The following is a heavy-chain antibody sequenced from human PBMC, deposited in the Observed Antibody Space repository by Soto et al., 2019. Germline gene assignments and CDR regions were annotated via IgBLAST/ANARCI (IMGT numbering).Heavy chain of an antibody. CDR2: ISGSGGST. CDR1: GFTFSSYA. Sequence: GGSLRLSCAASGFTFSSYAMSWVRQAPGKGLECVSAISGSGGSTYYADSVKGRFTISRDNSKNTLYLQMNSLRAEDTAVYYCAKDRGAITMVRGVIVTFFDYWGQGTLVTVSS. D-gene: IGHD3-10*01. V-gene: IGHV3-23*01. J-gene: IGHJ4*02. CDR3: AKDRGAITMVRGVIVTFFDY.